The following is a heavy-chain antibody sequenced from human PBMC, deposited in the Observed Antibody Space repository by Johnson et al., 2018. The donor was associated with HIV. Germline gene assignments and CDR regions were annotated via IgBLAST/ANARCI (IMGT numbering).Heavy chain of an antibody. CDR3: TSEGAFYDAFDI. D-gene: IGHD3-16*01. Sequence: SLRLSCAASGFTFTSAWMSWVRQSPGKGLEWVGRIKSKTDGGTTDYAAPVKGRFTISRDDSKDTLYLQINSLKTEDTAVYYCTSEGAFYDAFDIWGQGAMVTVSS. V-gene: IGHV3-15*01. CDR2: IKSKTDGGTT. CDR1: GFTFTSAW. J-gene: IGHJ3*02.